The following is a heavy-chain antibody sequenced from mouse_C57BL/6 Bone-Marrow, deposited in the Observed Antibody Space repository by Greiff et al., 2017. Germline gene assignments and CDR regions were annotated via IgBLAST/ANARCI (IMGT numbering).Heavy chain of an antibody. Sequence: EVQLQQSGPELVKPGASVKISCKASGYTFTDYYMNWVKQSHGKSLEWIGDINPNNGGTSYNQKFKGKATLTVDKSSSTAYMELRSLTSEDSAVYYCAREKIYVPYFDYWGQGTTRTVSS. CDR3: AREKIYVPYFDY. CDR1: GYTFTDYY. CDR2: INPNNGGT. V-gene: IGHV1-26*01. D-gene: IGHD2-3*01. J-gene: IGHJ2*01.